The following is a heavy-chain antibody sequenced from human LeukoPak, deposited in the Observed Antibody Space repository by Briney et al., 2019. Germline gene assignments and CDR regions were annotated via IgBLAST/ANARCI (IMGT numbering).Heavy chain of an antibody. D-gene: IGHD3-22*01. Sequence: SETLSLTCTVSGGSISSYYWSWIRQPPGKGLEWIGYIYYSGSTNYNPSLKSRVTISVDTSKNQFSLKLSSVTAADTAVYYCARIAVSKYYYDSSGYYSYYYYMDVWGKGTTVTISS. CDR2: IYYSGST. V-gene: IGHV4-59*01. CDR1: GGSISSYY. CDR3: ARIAVSKYYYDSSGYYSYYYYMDV. J-gene: IGHJ6*03.